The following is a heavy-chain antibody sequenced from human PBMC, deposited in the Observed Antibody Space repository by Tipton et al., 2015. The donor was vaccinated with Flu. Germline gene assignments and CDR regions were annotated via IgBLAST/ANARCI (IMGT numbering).Heavy chain of an antibody. CDR3: ARRDFSNYVSEPKNWFDP. Sequence: LSLTCTVSGGSISGYFWTWIRQPPGKGLEWMGYVYYIGSPNYNPSLKSRVIISVDRSKNQFSLKLTSVTAADTAVYYCARRDFSNYVSEPKNWFDPWGQGTLVTVSS. CDR2: VYYIGSP. D-gene: IGHD4-11*01. V-gene: IGHV4-59*08. CDR1: GGSISGYF. J-gene: IGHJ5*02.